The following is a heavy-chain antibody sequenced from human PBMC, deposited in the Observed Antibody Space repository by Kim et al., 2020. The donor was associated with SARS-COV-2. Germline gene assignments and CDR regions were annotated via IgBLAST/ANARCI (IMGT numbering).Heavy chain of an antibody. V-gene: IGHV5-51*01. CDR3: ARHLSYYYGSGSYFLGADYYYYYGMDV. Sequence: GASLKISCKGSGYSFTSYWIGWVRQMPGKGLEWMGIIYPGDSDTRYSPSFQGQVTISADKSISTAYLQWSSLKASDTAMYYCARHLSYYYGSGSYFLGADYYYYYGMDVWGQGTTVTVSS. J-gene: IGHJ6*02. D-gene: IGHD3-10*01. CDR1: GYSFTSYW. CDR2: IYPGDSDT.